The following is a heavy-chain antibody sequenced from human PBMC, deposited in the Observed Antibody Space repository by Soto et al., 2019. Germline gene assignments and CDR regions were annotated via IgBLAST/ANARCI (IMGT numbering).Heavy chain of an antibody. CDR3: ARVLDYYDSSGPNPYYYYYGMDV. J-gene: IGHJ6*02. Sequence: SETLSLTCTVSGGSISSYYWSWIRQPPGKGLEWIGYIYYSGSTNYNHSLKSRVTISVDTSKNQFSLKLSSVTAADTAVYYCARVLDYYDSSGPNPYYYYYGMDVWGQGTTVTVSS. V-gene: IGHV4-59*01. D-gene: IGHD3-22*01. CDR1: GGSISSYY. CDR2: IYYSGST.